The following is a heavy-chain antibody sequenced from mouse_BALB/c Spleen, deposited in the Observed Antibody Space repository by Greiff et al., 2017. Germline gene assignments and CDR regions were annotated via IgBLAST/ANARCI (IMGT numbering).Heavy chain of an antibody. CDR2: ISDGGSYT. CDR3: ARDPTGFAY. Sequence: EVKLVESGGGLVKPGGSLKLSCAASGFTFSDYYMYWVRQTPEKRLEWVATISDGGSYTYYPDSVKGRFTISRDNAKNNLYLQMSSLKSEDTAMYYCARDPTGFAYWGQGTLVTVSA. V-gene: IGHV5-4*02. D-gene: IGHD4-1*02. CDR1: GFTFSDYY. J-gene: IGHJ3*01.